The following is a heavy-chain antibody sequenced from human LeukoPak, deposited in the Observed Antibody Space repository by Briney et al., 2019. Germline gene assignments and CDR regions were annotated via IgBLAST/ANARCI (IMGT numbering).Heavy chain of an antibody. CDR3: ARDLCIAAAPTDY. Sequence: GASVKVSCKASGYTFTGYYMHWVRQAPGQGLEWMGWINPNSGGTNYAQKFQGRVTMTRDTSISTAYMELSRLRSDDTAVYYCARDLCIAAAPTDYWGQGTLVTVSS. J-gene: IGHJ4*02. CDR1: GYTFTGYY. CDR2: INPNSGGT. D-gene: IGHD6-13*01. V-gene: IGHV1-2*02.